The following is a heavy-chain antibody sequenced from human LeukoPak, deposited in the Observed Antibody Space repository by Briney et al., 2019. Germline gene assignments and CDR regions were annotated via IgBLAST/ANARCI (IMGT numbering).Heavy chain of an antibody. Sequence: PGGSLRLSXAASGFTFSSYAMSWVRQAPGKGLERVSPIRGSGGSKYYADSVKGRFTISRDNSKNTLYLQMNSLRAEDTAVYYCAKVRVVVIHDAFDIWGQGTMVTVSS. CDR2: IRGSGGSK. V-gene: IGHV3-23*01. CDR3: AKVRVVVIHDAFDI. D-gene: IGHD3-22*01. CDR1: GFTFSSYA. J-gene: IGHJ3*02.